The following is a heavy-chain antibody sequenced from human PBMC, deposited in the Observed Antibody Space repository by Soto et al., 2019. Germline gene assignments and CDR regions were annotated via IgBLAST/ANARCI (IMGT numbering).Heavy chain of an antibody. Sequence: QVQLVESGGGVVQPGRSLRLSCAASGFTFSSYGVHWVRQAPGKGLEWVAVISYDGSNKYYADSVKGRFTISRDNSKNTLYLQMNSLRAEDTAVYYCAKDHRGIRYYDSSGYYYQSSGHAEYFQHWGQGTLVTVSS. J-gene: IGHJ1*01. CDR3: AKDHRGIRYYDSSGYYYQSSGHAEYFQH. CDR1: GFTFSSYG. D-gene: IGHD3-22*01. V-gene: IGHV3-30*18. CDR2: ISYDGSNK.